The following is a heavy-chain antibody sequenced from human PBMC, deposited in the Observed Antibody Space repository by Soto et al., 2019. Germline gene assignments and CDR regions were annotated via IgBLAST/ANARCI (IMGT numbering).Heavy chain of an antibody. CDR2: IYPGDSDT. Sequence: PLESKKNPSKGSGYSFTSYWIGCVRQMPGKGLEWMGIIYPGDSDTRYSPSFQGQVTISADKSISTAYLQWSSLKASDTAMYYCARREYYYDSSGFDYWGQETLVTVSS. CDR1: GYSFTSYW. D-gene: IGHD3-22*01. CDR3: ARREYYYDSSGFDY. J-gene: IGHJ4*02. V-gene: IGHV5-51*01.